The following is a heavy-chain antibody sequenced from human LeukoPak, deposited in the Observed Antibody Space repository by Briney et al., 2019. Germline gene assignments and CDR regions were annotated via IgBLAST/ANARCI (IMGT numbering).Heavy chain of an antibody. CDR2: ISAYNGNT. J-gene: IGHJ4*02. V-gene: IGHV1-18*01. D-gene: IGHD3-22*01. CDR1: GYTFTSYG. CDR3: ARGGYYYDSSGYRFDY. Sequence: ASVKVSCKASGYTFTSYGISWVRQAPGQGLEWMGWISAYNGNTNYAQKLQGRVTMTTDTSTSTAYMELRSLRSDDTAVYYCARGGYYYDSSGYRFDYWGQGTLVTVSP.